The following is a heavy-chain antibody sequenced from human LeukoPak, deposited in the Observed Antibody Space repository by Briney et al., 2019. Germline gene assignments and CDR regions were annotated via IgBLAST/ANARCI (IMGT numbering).Heavy chain of an antibody. CDR2: ISFDGMKT. CDR1: GFTLRDYA. CDR3: ANLNSYGYVSDY. J-gene: IGHJ4*02. D-gene: IGHD5-18*01. V-gene: IGHV3-30*04. Sequence: GGSLRLSCVVSGFTLRDYAMHWVRQAPGKGLEWVAVISFDGMKTYYGDSVRGRFTISRDNSKNTLYLQMNSLRAEDTAVYYCANLNSYGYVSDYWGQGTLVTVSS.